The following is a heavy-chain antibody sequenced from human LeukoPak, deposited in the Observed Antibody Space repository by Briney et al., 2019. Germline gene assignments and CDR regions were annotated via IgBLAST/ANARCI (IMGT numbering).Heavy chain of an antibody. D-gene: IGHD2-2*01. J-gene: IGHJ5*02. CDR1: GGSFSSYY. CDR2: IYTSGST. CDR3: ARDQSRHCSSTSCYGRADWFDP. V-gene: IGHV4-4*07. Sequence: SETLSLTCAVYGGSFSSYYWSWIRQPAGKGLEWIGRIYTSGSTNYNPSLKSRVTMSVDTSKNQFSLKLSSVTAADTAVYYCARDQSRHCSSTSCYGRADWFDPWGQGTLVTVSS.